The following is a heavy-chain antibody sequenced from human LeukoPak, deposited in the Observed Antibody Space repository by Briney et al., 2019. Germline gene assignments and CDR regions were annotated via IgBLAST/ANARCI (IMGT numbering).Heavy chain of an antibody. CDR3: ARGGFSTATAPDY. D-gene: IGHD5-24*01. V-gene: IGHV4-4*07. CDR1: AGSIRGYS. CDR2: LYPGGST. Sequence: SETLSLTCTVSAGSIRGYSWSWFRQSAGKGLEWIGRLYPGGSTNYNPSLNSRVTMSLHTSENQFSMKLISVTAADTAVYYCARGGFSTATAPDYWGQGTLGTVSA. J-gene: IGHJ4*02.